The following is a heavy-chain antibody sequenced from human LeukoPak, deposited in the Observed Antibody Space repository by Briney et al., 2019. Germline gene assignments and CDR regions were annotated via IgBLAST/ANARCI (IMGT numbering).Heavy chain of an antibody. CDR2: ISAYNGNT. V-gene: IGHV1-18*01. J-gene: IGHJ6*03. CDR1: GYTFTSYG. Sequence: ASVRVSCKASGYTFTSYGISWVRQAPGQGLEWMGWISAYNGNTNYAQKFQGRVTITVDKYTSTAYMELNSLRSEDTAVYYCASTVTERLYSYYYMDVWGKGTTVTVSS. CDR3: ASTVTERLYSYYYMDV. D-gene: IGHD1-1*01.